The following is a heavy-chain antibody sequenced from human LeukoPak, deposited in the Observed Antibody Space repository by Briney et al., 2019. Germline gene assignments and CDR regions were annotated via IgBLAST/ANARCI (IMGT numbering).Heavy chain of an antibody. V-gene: IGHV3-48*04. J-gene: IGHJ4*02. Sequence: TGGSLRLSCAASGFTFSSYSMNWVRQAPGKGLEWVSYISSSSSTIYYADSVKGRFTISRDNAKNSLYLQMNSLRAEDTAVYYCARSRTMVRGAFDYWGQGTLVTVSS. D-gene: IGHD3-10*01. CDR3: ARSRTMVRGAFDY. CDR1: GFTFSSYS. CDR2: ISSSSSTI.